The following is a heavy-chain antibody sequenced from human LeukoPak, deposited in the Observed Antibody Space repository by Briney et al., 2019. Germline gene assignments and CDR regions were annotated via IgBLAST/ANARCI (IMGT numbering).Heavy chain of an antibody. CDR2: ISAYNGNT. V-gene: IGHV1-18*01. CDR1: GYTFTSYG. J-gene: IGHJ1*01. Sequence: ASVKVSCKASGYTFTSYGISWVRQAPGQGLEWMGWISAYNGNTNYAQKLQGRVTMTTDTSTSTAYMELRSLRSDDTAVYYCARDDRGYYDSSGYYYAGKYFQHWGQGTLVTVSS. CDR3: ARDDRGYYDSSGYYYAGKYFQH. D-gene: IGHD3-22*01.